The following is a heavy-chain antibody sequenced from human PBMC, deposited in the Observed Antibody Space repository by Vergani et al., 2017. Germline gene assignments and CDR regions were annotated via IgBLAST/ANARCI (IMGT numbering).Heavy chain of an antibody. D-gene: IGHD6-13*01. V-gene: IGHV3-33*01. Sequence: QVQLVESGGGVVQPGRSLRLSCAASGFTFSSYGMHWVRQAPGKGLEWVAVRWYDGSNKYYADSVKGRFTISRDNSKNTLYLQMNSLRAEDTAVYYCAREEQQLVPGGYFDYWGQGTLVTVSS. J-gene: IGHJ4*02. CDR1: GFTFSSYG. CDR3: AREEQQLVPGGYFDY. CDR2: RWYDGSNK.